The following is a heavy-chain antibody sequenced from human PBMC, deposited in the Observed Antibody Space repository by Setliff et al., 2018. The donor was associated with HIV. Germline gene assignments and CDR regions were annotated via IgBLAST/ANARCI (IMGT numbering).Heavy chain of an antibody. D-gene: IGHD1-7*01. J-gene: IGHJ5*02. V-gene: IGHV4-38-2*01. Sequence: SETLSLTCAVSGYSISSGYYWGWIRQPPGKGLEWIGSIYHSGSTYYNPSLKSRVTISVDTSKNQFSLKLSSVTAADTAAYYCARLPGTTSPHVGWFDPWGQGTLVTVSS. CDR2: IYHSGST. CDR1: GYSISSGYY. CDR3: ARLPGTTSPHVGWFDP.